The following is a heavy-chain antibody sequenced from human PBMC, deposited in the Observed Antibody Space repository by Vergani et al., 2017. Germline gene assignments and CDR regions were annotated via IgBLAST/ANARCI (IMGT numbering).Heavy chain of an antibody. D-gene: IGHD3-10*01. J-gene: IGHJ5*01. CDR1: GYSISRGFY. Sequence: QIQLQESGPGLVKPSETLSLTCSGSGYSISRGFYWAWIRQTPEKGLEWIGGMFHTGEASNSPSLQSRVAFSMDTSKNQFSLQLTSVTAADTAVYFCGVIMVRSPRPDNWFDSWGRGTLVTVSS. V-gene: IGHV4-38-2*02. CDR3: GVIMVRSPRPDNWFDS. CDR2: MFHTGEA.